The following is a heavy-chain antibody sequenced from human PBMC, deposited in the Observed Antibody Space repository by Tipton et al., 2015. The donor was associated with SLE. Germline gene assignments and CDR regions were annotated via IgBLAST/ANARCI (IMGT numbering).Heavy chain of an antibody. Sequence: TLSLTCTVSGGSISGYYWSWIRQPPGKGLEWIGEINHSGSTNYNPSLKSRVTISVDTSKNQFSLKLSSVTAADTAVYYCARGLAAAGRVYFDYWGQGTLVTVSS. CDR1: GGSISGYY. CDR3: ARGLAAAGRVYFDY. V-gene: IGHV4-34*01. CDR2: INHSGST. D-gene: IGHD6-13*01. J-gene: IGHJ4*02.